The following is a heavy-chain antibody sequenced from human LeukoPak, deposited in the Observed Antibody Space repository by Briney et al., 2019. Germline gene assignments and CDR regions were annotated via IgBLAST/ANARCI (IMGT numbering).Heavy chain of an antibody. V-gene: IGHV1-69*05. Sequence: SVKVSCKASGGTFSSYAISWVRQAPGQGLEWMGRIIPIFGTANYAQKFQGRVTITTDASTSTAYMELSSLRSEDTAVYYCARERGRLRFLEWFFDYWGQGTLVTVSS. CDR2: IIPIFGTA. J-gene: IGHJ4*02. CDR1: GGTFSSYA. D-gene: IGHD3-3*01. CDR3: ARERGRLRFLEWFFDY.